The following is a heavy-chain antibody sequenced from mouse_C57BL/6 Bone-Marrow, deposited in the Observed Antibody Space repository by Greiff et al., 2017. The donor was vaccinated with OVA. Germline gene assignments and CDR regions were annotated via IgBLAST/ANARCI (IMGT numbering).Heavy chain of an antibody. CDR2: IHPNSGST. CDR1: GYTFTSYW. Sequence: QVQLQQPGAELVKPGASVKLSCKASGYTFTSYWMHWVKQRPGQGLEWIGLIHPNSGSTNYNEKFKSKATLTVDKSSSTAYMQLSSLTSEDSAVFYCRVYDGFYYAMGYWGQGTSVTVSS. CDR3: RVYDGFYYAMGY. D-gene: IGHD2-3*01. V-gene: IGHV1-64*01. J-gene: IGHJ4*01.